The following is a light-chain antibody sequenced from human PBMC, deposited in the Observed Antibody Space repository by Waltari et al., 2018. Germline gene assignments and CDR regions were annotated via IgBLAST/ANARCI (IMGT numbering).Light chain of an antibody. Sequence: AVQLTQSPSSLSASVGDRVTITCRARQAMSSALAWYQQKPGKAPNLLIYDAYKLESGVPSRFSGSGSGTHFTLTISSLQPADFATYYCQQLHSYPVTFGGGTKVEIK. CDR1: QAMSSA. CDR3: QQLHSYPVT. V-gene: IGKV1-13*02. J-gene: IGKJ4*01. CDR2: DAY.